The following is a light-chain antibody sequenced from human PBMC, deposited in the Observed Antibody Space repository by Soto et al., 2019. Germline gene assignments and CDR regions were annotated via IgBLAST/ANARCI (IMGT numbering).Light chain of an antibody. Sequence: QSALTQPRSVSGSPGQSVTISCTGTSSDVGTYNFVSWYQQHPGTAPKLIIYDVVKRPSGVPDRFSGSKSGNTAYLTISRPQTEDEADYHCCSYAGGDTHVFGTGTKVTVL. V-gene: IGLV2-11*01. CDR2: DVV. CDR3: CSYAGGDTHV. CDR1: SSDVGTYNF. J-gene: IGLJ1*01.